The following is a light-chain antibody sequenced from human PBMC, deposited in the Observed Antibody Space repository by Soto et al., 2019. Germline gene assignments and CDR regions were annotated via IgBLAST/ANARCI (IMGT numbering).Light chain of an antibody. Sequence: DIQMTQSPSSLSASIGDRVTITCRASQSISSYLNWYQQKPGKAPKLLIYGASSLQSGVPSRFSGSGFGTDFTLTISTLQPEDFATYFCQQSYSTPPTFGQGTKMDTK. V-gene: IGKV1-39*01. CDR3: QQSYSTPPT. CDR1: QSISSY. CDR2: GAS. J-gene: IGKJ1*01.